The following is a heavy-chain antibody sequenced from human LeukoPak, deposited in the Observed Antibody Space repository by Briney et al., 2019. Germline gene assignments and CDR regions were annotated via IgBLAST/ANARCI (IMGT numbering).Heavy chain of an antibody. CDR3: ARDPMLPPKYCSSTSCYRPNNWFDP. D-gene: IGHD2-2*01. CDR1: GYTFTSYY. Sequence: ASVKVSCKASGYTFTSYYMHWVRQAPGQGLEWMGIFNPSGGSTSNAQKFQGRVTMTRDTSPSTVYMELNSLSSKDTAVYYCARDPMLPPKYCSSTSCYRPNNWFDPWGQGTLVTVSS. CDR2: FNPSGGST. J-gene: IGHJ5*02. V-gene: IGHV1-46*03.